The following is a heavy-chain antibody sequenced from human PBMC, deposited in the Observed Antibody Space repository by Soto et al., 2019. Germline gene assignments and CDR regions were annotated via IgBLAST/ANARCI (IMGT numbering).Heavy chain of an antibody. D-gene: IGHD4-17*01. CDR1: GFRFSAYA. CDR2: ISYEGSNR. J-gene: IGHJ6*02. CDR3: AKDYGDYNFNYGMDV. Sequence: GGSLRLSCAASGFRFSAYAMHWVRQAPGKGLEWVAVISYEGSNRFYVDSVKGRFTVSRDNSKNMVYLQMNSLRGEDTAVFYCAKDYGDYNFNYGMDVWGQGTTVTVS. V-gene: IGHV3-30*18.